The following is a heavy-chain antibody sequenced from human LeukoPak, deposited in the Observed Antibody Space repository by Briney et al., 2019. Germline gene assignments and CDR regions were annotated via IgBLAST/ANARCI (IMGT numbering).Heavy chain of an antibody. CDR3: ARGLYGDYGSAYFDL. V-gene: IGHV3-23*01. CDR2: ITASGGST. J-gene: IGHJ2*01. Sequence: GGSLRLSCVVSGFTFSSYAMNWVRQAPGKGLEWVSGITASGGSTYYTDSVKGRFTISRDNAKNSLYLQMNSLRAEDTAVYYCARGLYGDYGSAYFDLWGRGTLVTVSS. D-gene: IGHD4-17*01. CDR1: GFTFSSYA.